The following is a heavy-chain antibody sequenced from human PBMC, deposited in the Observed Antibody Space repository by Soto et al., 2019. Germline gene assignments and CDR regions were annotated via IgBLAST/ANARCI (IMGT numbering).Heavy chain of an antibody. D-gene: IGHD1-7*01. CDR3: ARASITGTFGGFDY. CDR2: IYHSGST. CDR1: SGSISSSNW. J-gene: IGHJ4*02. V-gene: IGHV4-4*02. Sequence: PSETLSLTCAVSSGSISSSNWWNWVRQPPGKGLEWIGEIYHSGSTNYNPSLKSRVTISVDKSKNQFSLKLSSVTAADTAVYYCARASITGTFGGFDYWGQGTLVTVSS.